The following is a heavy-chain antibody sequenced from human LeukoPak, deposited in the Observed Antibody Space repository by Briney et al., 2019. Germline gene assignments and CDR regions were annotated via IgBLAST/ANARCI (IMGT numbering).Heavy chain of an antibody. V-gene: IGHV3-7*03. CDR3: ARGKWFGELLHFDY. D-gene: IGHD3-10*01. CDR2: IKQDGSEK. J-gene: IGHJ4*02. CDR1: GFTFSSYW. Sequence: PGGSLRLSCAASGFTFSSYWMNWVRQAPGKGLEWAANIKQDGSEKYYVDSVKGRFTISRDNTKNSLYLQMNSLRAEDTAVYYCARGKWFGELLHFDYWGQGTLVTVSS.